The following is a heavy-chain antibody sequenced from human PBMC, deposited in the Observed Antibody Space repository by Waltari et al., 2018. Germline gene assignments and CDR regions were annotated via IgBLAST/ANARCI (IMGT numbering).Heavy chain of an antibody. CDR3: ARLPAAAQGRFDP. CDR2: IYYSGST. CDR1: GGSISSSSYY. Sequence: QLQLQESGPGLVKPSETLSLTCTVSGGSISSSSYYWGWIRQPPGKGLEWIGGIYYSGSTYYNPSLKSRVTISVDTSKNQFSLKLSSVTAADTAVYYCARLPAAAQGRFDPWGQGTLVTVSS. V-gene: IGHV4-39*01. D-gene: IGHD6-13*01. J-gene: IGHJ5*02.